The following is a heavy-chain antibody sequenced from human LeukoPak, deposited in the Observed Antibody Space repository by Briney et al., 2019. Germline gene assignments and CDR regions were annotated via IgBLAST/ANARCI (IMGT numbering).Heavy chain of an antibody. CDR1: GGSITSGGYY. CDR2: IYYSGGT. J-gene: IGHJ2*01. Sequence: PSETLSLTRTVSGGSITSGGYYWSWIRQHPGKGLEWIGYIYYSGGTYYNPSLQSRITISVDTSENQFSLKLSSVTAADTAVYYCARVRGIAAAYWYFDLWGRGTLVTVSS. V-gene: IGHV4-31*03. D-gene: IGHD6-25*01. CDR3: ARVRGIAAAYWYFDL.